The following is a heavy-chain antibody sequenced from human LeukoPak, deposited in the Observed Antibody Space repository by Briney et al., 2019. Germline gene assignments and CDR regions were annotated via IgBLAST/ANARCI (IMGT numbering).Heavy chain of an antibody. J-gene: IGHJ3*02. CDR2: TFLRSKWYY. CDR1: GDSVSSKSAA. D-gene: IGHD3-10*02. Sequence: SQTLSLTCAISGDSVSSKSAAWNWIRQSPLRGLEWLGRTFLRSKWYYEYAPSLKSRITITPDTSENQFSLQLNSVTPEDTAVYYCAKMFDAFDIWGQGTMVTVSS. CDR3: AKMFDAFDI. V-gene: IGHV6-1*01.